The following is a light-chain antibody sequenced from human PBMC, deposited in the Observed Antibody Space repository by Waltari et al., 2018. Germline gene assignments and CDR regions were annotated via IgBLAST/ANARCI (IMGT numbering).Light chain of an antibody. J-gene: IGLJ2*01. CDR2: DNN. Sequence: QSVLTQPPSVSAAPGQKVTISCSGTGSNIGNNSVSWYQQLPGTAPKLLIYDNNKRPSGIPDRFSGSKSGTSATLGITGLQTGDEADYYCGTWDTDLSVVFGGGTKLTVL. V-gene: IGLV1-51*01. CDR3: GTWDTDLSVV. CDR1: GSNIGNNS.